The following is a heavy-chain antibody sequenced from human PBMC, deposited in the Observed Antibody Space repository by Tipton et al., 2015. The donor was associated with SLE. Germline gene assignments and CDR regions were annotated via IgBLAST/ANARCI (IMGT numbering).Heavy chain of an antibody. CDR1: GGSISSYY. CDR2: IYTSGST. D-gene: IGHD3-22*01. Sequence: TLSLTCTVSGGSISSYYWSWIRQPAGKGLEWIGRIYTSGSTNYNPSLQSRVTISVDTSKNQFSLKLSSVTAADTAVYYCARDTHSSGYPHAFDIWGQGTMVTVSS. V-gene: IGHV4-4*07. CDR3: ARDTHSSGYPHAFDI. J-gene: IGHJ3*02.